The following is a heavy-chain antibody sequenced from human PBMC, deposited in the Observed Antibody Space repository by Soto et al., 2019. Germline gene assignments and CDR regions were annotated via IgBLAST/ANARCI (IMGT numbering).Heavy chain of an antibody. V-gene: IGHV1-69*01. CDR2: IIPIFGTA. D-gene: IGHD3-22*01. J-gene: IGHJ5*02. Sequence: QVQLVQSGAEVKKPGSSVKVSCKASGGTFSSYAISWVQQAPGQGLEWMGGIIPIFGTANYAQKFQGRVTITADESTSTAYMELSSLRSEDTAVYYCARVADYYDSSGYEPWGQGTLVTVSS. CDR3: ARVADYYDSSGYEP. CDR1: GGTFSSYA.